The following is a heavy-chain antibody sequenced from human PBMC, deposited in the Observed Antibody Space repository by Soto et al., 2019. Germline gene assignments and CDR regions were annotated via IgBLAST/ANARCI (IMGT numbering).Heavy chain of an antibody. CDR1: GGSFSGYY. D-gene: IGHD3-10*01. CDR2: INHSGST. J-gene: IGHJ5*02. Sequence: QVQLQQWGAGLLKPSETLSLTCAVYGGSFSGYYWSWIRQPPGKGLEWIGAINHSGSTNYNPSLKRRVTISVDTSKNQFSLKLSSVTAADTAVYYCARAEGLWFGSNWFDPWGQGTLVTVSS. CDR3: ARAEGLWFGSNWFDP. V-gene: IGHV4-34*01.